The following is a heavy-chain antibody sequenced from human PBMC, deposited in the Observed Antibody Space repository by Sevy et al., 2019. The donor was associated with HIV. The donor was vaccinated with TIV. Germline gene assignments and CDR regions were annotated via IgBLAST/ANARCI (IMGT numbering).Heavy chain of an antibody. J-gene: IGHJ6*02. CDR1: GYTFTGYY. CDR3: ARPLPAAGPGSNYGMDV. V-gene: IGHV1-2*06. D-gene: IGHD6-13*01. CDR2: INPNSGGT. Sequence: ASVKVSCKASGYTFTGYYMHWVRQAPGQGLEWMGRINPNSGGTNYAQKFQGRVTMTRDTSISTAYMELSRLRSDDTAVYYCARPLPAAGPGSNYGMDVWGQGTTVTVSS.